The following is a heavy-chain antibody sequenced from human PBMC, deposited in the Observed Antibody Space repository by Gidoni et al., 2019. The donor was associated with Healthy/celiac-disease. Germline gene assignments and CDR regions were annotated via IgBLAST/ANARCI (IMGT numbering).Heavy chain of an antibody. CDR2: IIPILGIA. Sequence: QVQLVQSGAEVKNPGSSVKLSCKASGGTFRRYTISWFRQAPGQGLEWMGRIIPILGIANYAQKFQGRVTITADKSTSTAYMELSSLRSEDTAVYYCASPDSGYSGYDSGGYFDYWGQGTLVTVSS. V-gene: IGHV1-69*02. D-gene: IGHD5-12*01. CDR1: GGTFRRYT. J-gene: IGHJ4*02. CDR3: ASPDSGYSGYDSGGYFDY.